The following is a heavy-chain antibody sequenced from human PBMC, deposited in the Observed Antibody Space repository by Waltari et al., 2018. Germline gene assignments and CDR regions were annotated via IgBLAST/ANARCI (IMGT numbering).Heavy chain of an antibody. CDR2: IYSSGGT. CDR3: AGYCSGGSCYSGFGY. D-gene: IGHD2-15*01. CDR1: GGSISSSSYY. J-gene: IGHJ4*02. Sequence: QLQLQESGPGLVKPSETLSLTCTVSGGSISSSSYYWGWIRQPPGKGLEWIGSIYSSGGTYYNPSLMRRVTISVDTSKNQFSLKLSTVTAADAAVYYCAGYCSGGSCYSGFGYWGQGTLVTVSS. V-gene: IGHV4-39*01.